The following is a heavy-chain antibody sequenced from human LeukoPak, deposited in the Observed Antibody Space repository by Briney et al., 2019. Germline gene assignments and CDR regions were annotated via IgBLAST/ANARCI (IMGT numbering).Heavy chain of an antibody. V-gene: IGHV4-4*07. CDR3: ARVEGYGSGSFDY. Sequence: SETLSLTCTVSGGSISSYYWSWIRQPAGQGLEWIGRIYTSGSTNYNPSLKSRVTMSIDTSKNQFSLKLRSVTAADTAVYYCARVEGYGSGSFDYWGQGTLVTVSS. CDR1: GGSISSYY. CDR2: IYTSGST. D-gene: IGHD3-10*01. J-gene: IGHJ4*02.